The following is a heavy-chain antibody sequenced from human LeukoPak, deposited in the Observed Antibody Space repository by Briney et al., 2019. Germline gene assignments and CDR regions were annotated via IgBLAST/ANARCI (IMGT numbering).Heavy chain of an antibody. J-gene: IGHJ4*02. Sequence: GGSLRLSCAASGFTFNNYWLSWVRQGPGKGLEGVAHIKEDTSQKYYVGSVEGRFTISRDNARNSLYLQMNSLRGEDTAVYFCARQVSREGHFDYWGQGALVTVSS. CDR2: IKEDTSQK. D-gene: IGHD1-26*01. CDR1: GFTFNNYW. V-gene: IGHV3-7*01. CDR3: ARQVSREGHFDY.